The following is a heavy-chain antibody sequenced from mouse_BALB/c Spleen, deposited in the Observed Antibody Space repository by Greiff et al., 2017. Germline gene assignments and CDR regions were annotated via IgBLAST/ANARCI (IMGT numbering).Heavy chain of an antibody. CDR2: ISYDGSN. CDR1: GYSITSGYY. CDR3: ARWGLLHYYAMDY. Sequence: EVQLVESGPGLVKPSQSLSLTCSVTGYSITSGYYWNWIRQFPGNKLEWMGYISYDGSNNYNPSLKNRISITRDTSKNQFFLKLNSVTTEDTATYYCARWGLLHYYAMDYWGQGTSVTVSS. J-gene: IGHJ4*01. D-gene: IGHD2-3*01. V-gene: IGHV3-6*01.